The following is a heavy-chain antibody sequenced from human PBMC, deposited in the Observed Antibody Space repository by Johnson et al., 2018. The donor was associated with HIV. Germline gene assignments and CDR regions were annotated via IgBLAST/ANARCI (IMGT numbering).Heavy chain of an antibody. CDR2: IWYDGSNK. CDR1: GFTFSSYG. J-gene: IGHJ3*01. Sequence: QVQLVESGGGLVQPGGSLRLSCAASGFTFSSYGMHWVRQAPGKGLAWVAVIWYDGSNKYYADSVKGRFIISRDNARNSVFLQMNSLRAEDTAVYYCARGAYYYLIWGQGTMVTVSS. D-gene: IGHD3-22*01. CDR3: ARGAYYYLI. V-gene: IGHV3-33*08.